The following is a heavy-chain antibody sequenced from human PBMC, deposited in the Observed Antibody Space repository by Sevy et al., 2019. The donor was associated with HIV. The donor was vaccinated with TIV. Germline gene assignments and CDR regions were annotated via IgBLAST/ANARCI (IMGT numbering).Heavy chain of an antibody. Sequence: GGSLRLSCAASGFTFSSYAMSWVRQAPGKGLEWVSAISGSGGSTYYADSVKGRFTISRDNSKNTLYLQMNSLRAEDTAVYYCAKGGGPVVYYYYYMDVWGKGTTVTVSS. J-gene: IGHJ6*03. CDR1: GFTFSSYA. V-gene: IGHV3-23*01. CDR3: AKGGGPVVYYYYYMDV. CDR2: ISGSGGST. D-gene: IGHD2-15*01.